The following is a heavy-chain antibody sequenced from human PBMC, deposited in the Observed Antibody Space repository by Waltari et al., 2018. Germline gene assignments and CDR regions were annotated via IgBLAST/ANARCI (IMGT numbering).Heavy chain of an antibody. Sequence: QVQLVQSGAEVKKPGASVKVSCKASGYTFTSYDINWVRQATGQGLEWMGWMNPNSGNTGYAQKFQGRVTMTRNTSISTAYMELSSLRSEDTAVYYCARMQQLVLEGDDGMDVWGQGTTVTVSS. V-gene: IGHV1-8*01. D-gene: IGHD6-13*01. CDR3: ARMQQLVLEGDDGMDV. J-gene: IGHJ6*02. CDR1: GYTFTSYD. CDR2: MNPNSGNT.